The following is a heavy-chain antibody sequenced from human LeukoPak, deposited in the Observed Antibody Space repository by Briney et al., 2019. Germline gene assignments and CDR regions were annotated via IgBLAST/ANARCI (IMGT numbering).Heavy chain of an antibody. J-gene: IGHJ5*02. D-gene: IGHD2-15*01. CDR3: ARQKSRDIVVVVAARGYNWFDP. CDR2: IYYSGST. Sequence: PSETLSLTCTVSGGSISSSSYYWGWIRQPPGKGLEWIGSIYYSGSTYYNPSLKSRVIISVDTSKNQFSLKLSSVTAADTAVYYCARQKSRDIVVVVAARGYNWFDPWGQGTLVTVSS. CDR1: GGSISSSSYY. V-gene: IGHV4-39*01.